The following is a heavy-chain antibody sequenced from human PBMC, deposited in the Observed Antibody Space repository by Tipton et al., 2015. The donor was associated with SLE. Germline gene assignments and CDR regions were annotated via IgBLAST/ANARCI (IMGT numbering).Heavy chain of an antibody. J-gene: IGHJ3*02. V-gene: IGHV3-53*01. CDR1: GFTVSSNY. Sequence: GSLRLSCAASGFTVSSNYMSWVRQAPGKGLEWVSVIYSGGSTYYADSVKGRFTISRDNSKNTLYLQMNSLRAEDTAVYYCARTSIAAPYGAFDIWGQGTMVTVSS. CDR2: IYSGGST. CDR3: ARTSIAAPYGAFDI. D-gene: IGHD6-6*01.